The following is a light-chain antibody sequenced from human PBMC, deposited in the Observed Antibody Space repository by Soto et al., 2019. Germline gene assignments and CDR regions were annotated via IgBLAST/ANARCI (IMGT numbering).Light chain of an antibody. CDR3: LLYFGGAQLV. J-gene: IGLJ3*02. V-gene: IGLV7-43*01. CDR2: TTD. CDR1: TGAVTTGNY. Sequence: QAVATQEPSLTVSPGGTVTLTCASSTGAVTTGNYASWFQQKPGQAPRTLIYTTDNRHSWTPARFSGSLLGGKAALTLSSVQPEDEADYYCLLYFGGAQLVFGGGTKLTVL.